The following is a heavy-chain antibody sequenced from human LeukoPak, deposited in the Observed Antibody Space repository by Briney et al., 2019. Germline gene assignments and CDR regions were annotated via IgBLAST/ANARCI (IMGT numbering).Heavy chain of an antibody. V-gene: IGHV3-30*04. CDR1: GFIFSSYA. J-gene: IGHJ4*02. CDR2: ISCDGSNK. D-gene: IGHD6-19*01. Sequence: GGSLRLSCAASGFIFSSYAMHWVRQAPGKGLEWVAVISCDGSNKYADSVKGRFTISRDNSKNTLYLQMNSLRAEDTAVYYCALNRGSGWYFHYWGQGTLVTVSS. CDR3: ALNRGSGWYFHY.